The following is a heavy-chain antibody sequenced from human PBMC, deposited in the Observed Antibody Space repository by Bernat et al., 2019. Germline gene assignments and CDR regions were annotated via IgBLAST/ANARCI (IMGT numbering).Heavy chain of an antibody. Sequence: QVQLVESGGGVVQPGRSLRLPCAASGFTFSSYAMHWVRQAPGKGLEWVAVISYVGSNKYSADSVKGRFTISRDNSKKTLYLKMNSMRAEDTAVYYGARGSHRPTWIQDYYYGMDVWGQGTTVTVSS. CDR1: GFTFSSYA. CDR2: ISYVGSNK. CDR3: ARGSHRPTWIQDYYYGMDV. V-gene: IGHV3-30-3*01. D-gene: IGHD5-18*01. J-gene: IGHJ6*02.